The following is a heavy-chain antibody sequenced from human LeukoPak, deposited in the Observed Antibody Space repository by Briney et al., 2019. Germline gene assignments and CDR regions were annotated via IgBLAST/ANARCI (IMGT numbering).Heavy chain of an antibody. J-gene: IGHJ4*02. CDR3: ARVKALKGYSYGRVFDY. CDR2: INPNSGGT. CDR1: GYTFTGYY. V-gene: IGHV1-2*02. Sequence: GASVKVSCKASGYTFTGYYMHWVRQAPGQGLEWMGWINPNSGGTNYAQKFQGRVTMTRDTSISTAYMELSRLRSDDTAVYYCARVKALKGYSYGRVFDYWGQGTLVTVSS. D-gene: IGHD5-18*01.